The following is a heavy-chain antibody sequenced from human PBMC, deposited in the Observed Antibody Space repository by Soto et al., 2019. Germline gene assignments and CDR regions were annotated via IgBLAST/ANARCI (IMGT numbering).Heavy chain of an antibody. J-gene: IGHJ6*02. CDR2: ISYDGSNK. Sequence: PGGSLRLSCAASGFTFSSYGMHWVRQAPGKGLEWVAVISYDGSNKYYADSVKGRFTISRDNSKNTLYLQMNSLRAEDTAVYYCAKDHGRLAAAGHYYYYYGMDVWGQGTTVTVSS. CDR3: AKDHGRLAAAGHYYYYYGMDV. V-gene: IGHV3-30*18. CDR1: GFTFSSYG. D-gene: IGHD6-13*01.